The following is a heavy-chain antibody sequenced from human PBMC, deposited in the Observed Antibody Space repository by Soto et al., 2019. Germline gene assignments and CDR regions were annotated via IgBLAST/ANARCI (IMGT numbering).Heavy chain of an antibody. V-gene: IGHV4-39*01. J-gene: IGHJ4*02. Sequence: QLQLQESGPGLVKPSETLSLTCTVSGGSISSSSYYWGWIRQPPGKGLEWIGSIYYSGSTYYNPSLKSRVTISVDTSKNQFSLKLSSVTAADTAVYYCARLNILGGAMYYFDYWGQGTLVTVSS. CDR1: GGSISSSSYY. CDR3: ARLNILGGAMYYFDY. CDR2: IYYSGST. D-gene: IGHD3-16*01.